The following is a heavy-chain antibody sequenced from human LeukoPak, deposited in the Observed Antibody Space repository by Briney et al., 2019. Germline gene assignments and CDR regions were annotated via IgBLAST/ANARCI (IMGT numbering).Heavy chain of an antibody. D-gene: IGHD5-18*01. CDR3: ARHLSGVTGYTYGRGIDY. J-gene: IGHJ4*02. CDR1: GFTFNTYG. V-gene: IGHV3-23*01. Sequence: GGSLRLSCAASGFTFNTYGMTWVRQAPGKGLEWVSAITSSGGSTYYGDSVKGRFTISRDNSRNTLYLQMNSLRAEDTAVYYCARHLSGVTGYTYGRGIDYWGQGTLVTVSS. CDR2: ITSSGGST.